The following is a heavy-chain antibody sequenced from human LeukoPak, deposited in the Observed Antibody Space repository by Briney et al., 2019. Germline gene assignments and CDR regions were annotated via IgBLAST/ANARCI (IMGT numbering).Heavy chain of an antibody. V-gene: IGHV3-21*01. Sequence: GGSLRLSCAASGFTFSSYSMNWVRQAPGKGLEWVSSISSSSSYIYYADSVKGRFTISRDNAKNSLYLQMHSLRAEDTAVYYCARGFSQWLLPEYFDYWGQGTLVTVSS. CDR2: ISSSSSYI. J-gene: IGHJ4*02. D-gene: IGHD6-19*01. CDR1: GFTFSSYS. CDR3: ARGFSQWLLPEYFDY.